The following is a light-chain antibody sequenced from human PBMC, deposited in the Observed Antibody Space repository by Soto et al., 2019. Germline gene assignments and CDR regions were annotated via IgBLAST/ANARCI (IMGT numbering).Light chain of an antibody. CDR2: AGT. CDR3: QQLHVSPST. Sequence: IQLTQSPSSLSASVGDRVTITCRASQDINSYLAWYQQKPGKAPNLLIYAGTSLQSGVPSRFSGSGSGTEFTLTISSLQPEDFANYYCQQLHVSPSTFGEGTTV. CDR1: QDINSY. V-gene: IGKV1-9*01. J-gene: IGKJ4*01.